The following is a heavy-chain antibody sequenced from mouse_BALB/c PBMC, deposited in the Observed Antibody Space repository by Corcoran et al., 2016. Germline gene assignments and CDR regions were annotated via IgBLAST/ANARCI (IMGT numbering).Heavy chain of an antibody. CDR2: INTYTGEP. CDR3: ARSHYYGSSYWFAY. Sequence: QIQLVQSGPELKKPGETVKISCKASGYTFTNYGMNWVKQAPGKGLKWMGWINTYTGEPTYADDFKGRFAFSLETSASTAYLQINNLKNEDMATYFCARSHYYGSSYWFAYWGQGTLVTVSA. V-gene: IGHV9-1*02. CDR1: GYTFTNYG. J-gene: IGHJ3*01. D-gene: IGHD1-1*01.